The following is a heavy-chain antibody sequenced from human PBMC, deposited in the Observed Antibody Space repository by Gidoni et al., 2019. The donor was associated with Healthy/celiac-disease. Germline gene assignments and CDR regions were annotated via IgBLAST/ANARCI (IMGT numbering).Heavy chain of an antibody. J-gene: IGHJ4*02. CDR3: TTELGVVIMALEWYYFDY. CDR2: IKSKTDGGTT. D-gene: IGHD3-3*01. V-gene: IGHV3-15*01. Sequence: EVQLVESGGGLVKPGGSLRLSCAASGFTCSNAWMSWVRQAPGKGLEWVGRIKSKTDGGTTDYAAPVKGRCTISRDDAKNTLYLQMNSLKTEDTAVYYCTTELGVVIMALEWYYFDYWGQGTLVTVSS. CDR1: GFTCSNAW.